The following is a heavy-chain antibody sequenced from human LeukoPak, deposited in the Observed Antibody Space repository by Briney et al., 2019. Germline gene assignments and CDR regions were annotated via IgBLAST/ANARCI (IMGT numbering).Heavy chain of an antibody. D-gene: IGHD2-2*01. CDR1: GYSISSGYY. Sequence: SETLSLTCAVSGYSISSGYYWGWIRQPPGKGLEWIGSIYHSGSTYYNPSLKSRVTISVDTSKSQFSLKLSSVTAADTAVYYCARLADSSTSSNNYYYYMDVWGKGTTVTVSS. V-gene: IGHV4-38-2*01. CDR3: ARLADSSTSSNNYYYYMDV. CDR2: IYHSGST. J-gene: IGHJ6*03.